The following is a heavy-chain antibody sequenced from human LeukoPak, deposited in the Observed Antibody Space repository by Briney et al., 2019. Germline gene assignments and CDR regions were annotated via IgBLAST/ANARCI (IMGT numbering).Heavy chain of an antibody. Sequence: SETLSLTCAVSGGSISSGGYSWSWIRQPPGKGLEWIGYIYHSGSTYYNPSLKSRVTISVDRSKNQFSLKLSSVTAADTAVYYCARGGGSSWYYYYGMDVWGQGATVTVSS. D-gene: IGHD6-13*01. CDR2: IYHSGST. V-gene: IGHV4-30-2*01. J-gene: IGHJ6*02. CDR3: ARGGGSSWYYYYGMDV. CDR1: GGSISSGGYS.